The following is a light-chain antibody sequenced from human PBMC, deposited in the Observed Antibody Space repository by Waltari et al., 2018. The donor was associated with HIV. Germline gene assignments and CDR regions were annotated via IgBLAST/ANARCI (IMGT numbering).Light chain of an antibody. CDR1: GLGDKY. CDR2: QDT. CDR3: LAWGTSTVV. V-gene: IGLV3-1*01. J-gene: IGLJ2*01. Sequence: SYELTQPPSVSVSPGQTARITCSGEGLGDKYVSWYQQKPGQSPILVMFQDTKRPSGIPERFSGSNSRNTATLTISGTQTMDEADYYCLAWGTSTVVFGGGTTLT.